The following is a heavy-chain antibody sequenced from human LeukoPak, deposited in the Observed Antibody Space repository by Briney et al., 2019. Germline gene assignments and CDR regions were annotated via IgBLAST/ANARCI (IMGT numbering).Heavy chain of an antibody. CDR1: GFTFSSYA. CDR3: GADYDYVWGSYPCDY. V-gene: IGHV3-48*04. Sequence: GGSLRLSCAASGFTFSSYAMSWVRQAPGKGLEWVSYISSSGSTIYYADSVKGRFTISRDNAKNSLYLQMNSLRAEDTAVYYCGADYDYVWGSYPCDYWGQGTLVTVSS. D-gene: IGHD3-16*02. CDR2: ISSSGSTI. J-gene: IGHJ4*02.